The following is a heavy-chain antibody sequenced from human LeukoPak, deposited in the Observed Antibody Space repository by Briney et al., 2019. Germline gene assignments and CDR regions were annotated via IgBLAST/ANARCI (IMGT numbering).Heavy chain of an antibody. CDR1: GGTFSSYA. D-gene: IGHD2-21*01. J-gene: IGHJ4*02. CDR2: IIPIFGTA. CDR3: AREGLPGGYFDY. Sequence: ASVKVSCKASGGTFSSYAISWVRQAPGQGLEWMGRIIPIFGTANYAQKFQGRVTITTDESTGTAYMELSSLRSEDTAVYYCAREGLPGGYFDYWGQGTLVTVSS. V-gene: IGHV1-69*05.